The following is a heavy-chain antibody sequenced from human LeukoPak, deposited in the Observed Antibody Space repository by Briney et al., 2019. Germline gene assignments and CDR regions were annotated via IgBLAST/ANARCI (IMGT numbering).Heavy chain of an antibody. D-gene: IGHD2-2*02. V-gene: IGHV5-51*01. CDR1: GYSFSSYW. CDR3: ARRYCSSTSCYRAFDI. Sequence: GESLKISCKGSGYSFSSYWFGWVRQMPGKGLEWTGIIYPGDPDTTYSPSFEGQVTISADKYISTAYLQWSSLKASDTAMYYCARRYCSSTSCYRAFDIWGQGTMVTVSS. CDR2: IYPGDPDT. J-gene: IGHJ3*02.